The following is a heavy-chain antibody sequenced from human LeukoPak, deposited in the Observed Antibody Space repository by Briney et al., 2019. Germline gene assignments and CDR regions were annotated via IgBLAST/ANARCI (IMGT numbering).Heavy chain of an antibody. V-gene: IGHV4-39*02. J-gene: IGHJ4*02. CDR1: GGSISSSGYY. Sequence: SETLSLTCTVSGGSISSSGYYWGWIRQPPGKGLEWIGSVDYTGITSHSPSLKSRVTISVDTSKNQFSLKLSSVTAADTAVYYCARESPNSYYFDYWGQGTLVTVSS. CDR3: ARESPNSYYFDY. D-gene: IGHD1-7*01. CDR2: VDYTGIT.